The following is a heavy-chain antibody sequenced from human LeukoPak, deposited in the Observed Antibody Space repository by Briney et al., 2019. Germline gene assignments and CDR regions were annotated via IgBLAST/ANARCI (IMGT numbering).Heavy chain of an antibody. CDR3: VREAGYCAPVCVKTNWFDP. V-gene: IGHV3-53*01. Sequence: GGSLRLSCAASGFTVSSNYMSWVRQPPGKGLEWVAAISNGKTYYADSVRGRFAISRDDSTNTVYLHMNSLRDEDTALYHCVREAGYCAPVCVKTNWFDPWGQGTLVTVSS. CDR2: ISNGKT. J-gene: IGHJ5*02. CDR1: GFTVSSNY. D-gene: IGHD2-15*01.